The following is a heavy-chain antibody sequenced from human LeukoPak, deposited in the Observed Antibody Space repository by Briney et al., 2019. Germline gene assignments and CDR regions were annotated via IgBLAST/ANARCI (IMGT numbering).Heavy chain of an antibody. V-gene: IGHV4-4*07. Sequence: SETLSLTCTVSGGSISSYYWGWIRQPAGKGLEWIGRIYTSGSTKYNSSLKSRVTMSVDTSKNQFSLKLSSVTAADTAVYYCARGFLGDYYGSGSYYVFDYWGQGTLVTVSS. CDR1: GGSISSYY. CDR2: IYTSGST. J-gene: IGHJ4*02. D-gene: IGHD3-10*01. CDR3: ARGFLGDYYGSGSYYVFDY.